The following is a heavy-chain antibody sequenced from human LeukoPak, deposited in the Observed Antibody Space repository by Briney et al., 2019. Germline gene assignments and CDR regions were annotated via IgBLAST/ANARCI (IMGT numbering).Heavy chain of an antibody. V-gene: IGHV1-2*02. Sequence: ASLKVSCKASGYTFTGYYMHWGRQAPGQGGEGMGGINPNSGGTNYTQKSQGRVTMTRDTSISTAYMELSRLRSDDTAVYYCARGRVPADDRIAVAGDYWGQGTLVTVSS. CDR1: GYTFTGYY. CDR3: ARGRVPADDRIAVAGDY. CDR2: INPNSGGT. J-gene: IGHJ4*02. D-gene: IGHD6-19*01.